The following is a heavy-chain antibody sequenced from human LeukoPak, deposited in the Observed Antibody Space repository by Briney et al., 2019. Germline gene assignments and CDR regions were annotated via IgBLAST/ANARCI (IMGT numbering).Heavy chain of an antibody. D-gene: IGHD5-18*01. CDR3: AKAKTQAMVLPGNY. CDR2: INNDGSST. CDR1: GFTFSIYW. V-gene: IGHV3-74*01. Sequence: GGSLRLSCAASGFTFSIYWMHWVRQVPGKGLVWLSRINNDGSSTNYADSVKGRFTISRDNAKNTLYLQMNSLRADDTAVYYCAKAKTQAMVLPGNYWGQGTLVTVSS. J-gene: IGHJ4*02.